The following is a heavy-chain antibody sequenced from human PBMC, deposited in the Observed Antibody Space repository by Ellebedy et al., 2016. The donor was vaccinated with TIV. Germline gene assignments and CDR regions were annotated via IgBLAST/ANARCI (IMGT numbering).Heavy chain of an antibody. V-gene: IGHV3-30*01. D-gene: IGHD4-23*01. J-gene: IGHJ4*02. CDR1: GFTFSSYA. CDR3: AKDRWSTVVTHYFDY. CDR2: ISYDGSNK. Sequence: GESLKISCAASGFTFSSYAMHWVRQAPGKGLEWVAVISYDGSNKYYADSVKGRFTISRDNSKNTLYLQMNSLRAEDTAVYYCAKDRWSTVVTHYFDYWGQGTLVTVSS.